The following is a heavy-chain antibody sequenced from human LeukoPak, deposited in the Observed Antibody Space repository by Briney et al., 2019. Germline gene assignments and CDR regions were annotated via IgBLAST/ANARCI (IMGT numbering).Heavy chain of an antibody. V-gene: IGHV3-21*06. Sequence: GGSLRLSCAASGFSFNTYSMNWVRQAPGKGLECVSSISSSSIYIDYADSVKGRFTISRDSAKNLLFLQMNSLRAEDTAVYYCARSLNCYDSSGYRPYYFDYWGQGTLVTVSS. CDR1: GFSFNTYS. CDR2: ISSSSIYI. J-gene: IGHJ4*02. CDR3: ARSLNCYDSSGYRPYYFDY. D-gene: IGHD3-22*01.